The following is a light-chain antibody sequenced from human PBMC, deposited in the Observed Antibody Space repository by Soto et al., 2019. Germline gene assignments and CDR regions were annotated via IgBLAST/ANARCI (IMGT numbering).Light chain of an antibody. CDR2: WAS. J-gene: IGKJ4*01. CDR3: QQYFTTPRLC. CDR1: QSVLYIPTNKNY. V-gene: IGKV4-1*01. Sequence: DILRTQSPDSLAVSLGERATINCKSSQSVLYIPTNKNYLAWYQQKPGQPPKLLIYWASTRESGVPDRFSGSGSGTDFTLTISSLQAEDVAVYYCQQYFTTPRLCFGGGTKVEIK.